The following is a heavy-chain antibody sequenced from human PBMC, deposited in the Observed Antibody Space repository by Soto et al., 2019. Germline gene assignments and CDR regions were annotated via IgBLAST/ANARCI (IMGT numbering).Heavy chain of an antibody. V-gene: IGHV4-39*07. CDR3: ARERPDGARLDP. D-gene: IGHD6-6*01. J-gene: IGHJ5*02. Sequence: SETLSLTCTVSGGSVSNNNYYWGWIRQPPGKGLEWIGDIYYSGSTYYNPSLKSRVTISVDTSKNQFSLKLSSVTAADTAVYYCARERPDGARLDPWGQGTLVTVSS. CDR2: IYYSGST. CDR1: GGSVSNNNYY.